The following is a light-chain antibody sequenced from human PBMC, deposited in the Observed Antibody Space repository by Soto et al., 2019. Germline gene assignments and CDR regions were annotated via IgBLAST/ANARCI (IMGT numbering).Light chain of an antibody. J-gene: IGLJ1*01. CDR2: DVS. CDR3: SSFTTSSTYV. Sequence: QSALTQPASLSGSPGQSITIPCTGTSSDVGNYNLVSWCQQHPGKAPKLMIYDVSNRPSGVSDRFSGSKSGNTASLTISGLQAEDEADYYCSSFTTSSTYVFGTGTKSPS. V-gene: IGLV2-14*02. CDR1: SSDVGNYNL.